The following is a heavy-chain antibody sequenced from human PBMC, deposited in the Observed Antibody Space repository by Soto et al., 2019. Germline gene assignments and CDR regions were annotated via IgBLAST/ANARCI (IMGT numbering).Heavy chain of an antibody. CDR2: ISGSGGST. J-gene: IGHJ4*02. V-gene: IGHV3-23*01. Sequence: GGSLRLSCAASGFTFSSYAMSWVRQAPGKGLEWVSAISGSGGSTYYADSVKGRFTISRDNSKNTLYLQMKSLRAEDTAVYYCAKATYYYDSSGYYYWGQGTLVTVSS. CDR3: AKATYYYDSSGYYY. CDR1: GFTFSSYA. D-gene: IGHD3-22*01.